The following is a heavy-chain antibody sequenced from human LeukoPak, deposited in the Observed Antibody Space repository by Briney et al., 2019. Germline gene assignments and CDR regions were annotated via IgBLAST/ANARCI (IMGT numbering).Heavy chain of an antibody. CDR3: ARESYGDHVPFDY. D-gene: IGHD4-17*01. CDR1: GFTFSSYW. V-gene: IGHV3-7*01. J-gene: IGHJ4*02. Sequence: GGSLRLSCAASGFTFSSYWMSWVRQAPGKGLEWVANIKQDGSEKYYVDSVRGRFTISRDNAKNSLYLRMNSLRAEDTAVYYCARESYGDHVPFDYWGQGTLVTVSS. CDR2: IKQDGSEK.